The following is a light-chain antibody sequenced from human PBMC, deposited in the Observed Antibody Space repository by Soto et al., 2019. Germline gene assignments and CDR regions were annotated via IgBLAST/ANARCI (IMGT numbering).Light chain of an antibody. CDR1: KSVSSW. V-gene: IGKV1-5*03. J-gene: IGKJ1*01. CDR3: QQYDTYPYT. CDR2: GAS. Sequence: IQLTQSPSTLSASVGDRGTVTCRASKSVSSWLAWYQQKPGEAPKLLVYGASRLQSGVPSRFSGSGSGTEFTLIITSLQPDDFATYYCQQYDTYPYTFGQGTKV.